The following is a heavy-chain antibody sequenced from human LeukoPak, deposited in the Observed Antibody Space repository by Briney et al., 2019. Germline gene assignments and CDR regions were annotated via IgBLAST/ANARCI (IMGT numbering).Heavy chain of an antibody. D-gene: IGHD6-6*01. CDR1: GGSFSGFN. J-gene: IGHJ4*02. CDR2: INHSGTT. V-gene: IGHV4-34*01. Sequence: SETLSLTCAVSGGSFSGFNWSWLRQPPGGGLEWIADINHSGTTNYNPSLKSRVTISVDTSKNQFSLNLKSMTAADTAVYYCTRQYSSSYYSDYWGQGTLVTVSS. CDR3: TRQYSSSYYSDY.